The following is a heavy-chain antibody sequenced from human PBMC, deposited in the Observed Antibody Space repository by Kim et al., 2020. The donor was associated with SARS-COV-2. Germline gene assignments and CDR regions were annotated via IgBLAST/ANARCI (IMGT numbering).Heavy chain of an antibody. CDR3: ARGRSGYDPYFYYGMDV. D-gene: IGHD5-12*01. Sequence: SVKVSCKASGGTFSSYTISWVRQAPGQGLEWMGRIIPILGIANYARKFQGRVTITADKSTSTAYMELSSLRSEDTAVYYCARGRSGYDPYFYYGMDVWGQGTTVTVSS. CDR1: GGTFSSYT. CDR2: IIPILGIA. V-gene: IGHV1-69*02. J-gene: IGHJ6*02.